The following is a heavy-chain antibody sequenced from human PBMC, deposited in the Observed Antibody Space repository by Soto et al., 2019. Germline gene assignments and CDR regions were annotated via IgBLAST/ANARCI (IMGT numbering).Heavy chain of an antibody. V-gene: IGHV3-53*01. J-gene: IGHJ4*02. CDR2: IYSGGST. D-gene: IGHD5-18*01. Sequence: GSLRLSCAASGFTVSSNYMSWVRQAPGKGLEWVSVIYSGGSTYYADSVKGRFTISRDNSKNTLYLQMNSLRAEDTAVYYCARDRGYSYGIDYWGQGTLVTVSS. CDR3: ARDRGYSYGIDY. CDR1: GFTVSSNY.